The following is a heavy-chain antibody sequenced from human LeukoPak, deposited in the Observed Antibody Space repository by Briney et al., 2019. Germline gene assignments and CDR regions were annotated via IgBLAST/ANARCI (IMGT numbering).Heavy chain of an antibody. CDR2: INPNSGGT. V-gene: IGHV1-2*02. Sequence: ASVKVSCKASGYTFTGYYMHWVRQAPGQGLEWMGWINPNSGGTNYAQKFQGRVTMTRDTSISTAYMELSSLRSEDTAVYYCARAPPSYSSSWYYFDYWGQGTLVTVSS. D-gene: IGHD6-13*01. J-gene: IGHJ4*02. CDR3: ARAPPSYSSSWYYFDY. CDR1: GYTFTGYY.